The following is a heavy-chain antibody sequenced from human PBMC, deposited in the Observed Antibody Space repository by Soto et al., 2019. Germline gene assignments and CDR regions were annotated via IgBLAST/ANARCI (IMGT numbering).Heavy chain of an antibody. J-gene: IGHJ4*02. CDR2: TYYGASS. Sequence: PSETLSLTCAVSGYSISSGYYWGWIRQPPGKGLEWLGTTYYGASSYYNPSLRSRITILLDASTNQLSLKLSPVTAADTAVYFCVRVAGSASWYETDSWGQRILVTVSS. V-gene: IGHV4-38-2*01. CDR3: VRVAGSASWYETDS. CDR1: GYSISSGYY. D-gene: IGHD6-13*01.